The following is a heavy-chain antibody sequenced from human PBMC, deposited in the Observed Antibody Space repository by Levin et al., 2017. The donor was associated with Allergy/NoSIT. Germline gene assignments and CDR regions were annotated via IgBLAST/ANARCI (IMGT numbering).Heavy chain of an antibody. CDR1: GYDFTNYG. CDR3: ARGGGYIVGTMDV. CDR2: ISAYRKNT. D-gene: IGHD2-15*01. V-gene: IGHV1-18*01. Sequence: PGESLKISRKASGYDFTNYGISWVRLAPGQGLEWMGWISAYRKNTNYAQKFMGRVTMTADTSTSTVHMELRSLTSDDTAVYYCARGGGYIVGTMDVWGQGTTVVVSS. J-gene: IGHJ6*02.